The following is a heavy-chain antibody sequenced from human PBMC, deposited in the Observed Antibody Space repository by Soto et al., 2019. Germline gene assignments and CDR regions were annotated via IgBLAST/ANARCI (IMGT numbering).Heavy chain of an antibody. CDR1: GNVFSTYA. CDR3: ARDLNIPAYSAADY. CDR2: VVPIFDSS. D-gene: IGHD2-2*01. V-gene: IGHV1-69*06. J-gene: IGHJ4*02. Sequence: SVKVSCKADGNVFSTYAVSWVRQAPGQGLEWMGGVVPIFDSSKDGEKFQGGVTIPADKSACTALMELNSLRSEDTAFYYCARDLNIPAYSAADYWGPSTLVTVSS.